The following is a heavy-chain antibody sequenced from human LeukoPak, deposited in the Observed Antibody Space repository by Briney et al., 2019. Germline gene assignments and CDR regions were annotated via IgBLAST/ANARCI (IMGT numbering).Heavy chain of an antibody. V-gene: IGHV4-59*08. CDR2: IYYSGST. J-gene: IGHJ4*02. D-gene: IGHD5-18*01. CDR3: ARRAPYSYEWSTLDY. CDR1: GGSISSYY. Sequence: SETLSLTCTVSGGSISSYYWSWIRQTPGKGLEWIGDIYYSGSTNYNPSLKSRVTISVDTSKNQFSLKLSSVTAADTAVYYCARRAPYSYEWSTLDYWGQGTLVTVSS.